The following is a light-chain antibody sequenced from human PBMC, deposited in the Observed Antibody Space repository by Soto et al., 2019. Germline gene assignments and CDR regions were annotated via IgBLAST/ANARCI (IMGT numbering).Light chain of an antibody. CDR2: DAT. J-gene: IGKJ1*01. V-gene: IGKV1-5*01. Sequence: DIQMTQSPSTLSASVGDRVTITCRASHSFSSWLAWYQQKPGKAPKLLIYDATSLESGVPSRFSGSGSGTEFTLTISSLQPDDFATYYCQQYNTYSRTFGQGTKLEIK. CDR1: HSFSSW. CDR3: QQYNTYSRT.